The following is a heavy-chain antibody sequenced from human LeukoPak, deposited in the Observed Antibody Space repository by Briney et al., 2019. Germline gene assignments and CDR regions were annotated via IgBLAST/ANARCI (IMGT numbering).Heavy chain of an antibody. CDR3: ARDRHGYFDY. CDR2: ISHNGETK. V-gene: IGHV3-11*01. Sequence: GGSLRLSCAASGFTFSDHYMIWLRQAPGKGFEAISYISHNGETKYYADSVKGRLSISRDNAKSSLYLQMNSLRVEDTAVYYCARDRHGYFDYWGQGTLVTVSS. D-gene: IGHD6-13*01. J-gene: IGHJ4*02. CDR1: GFTFSDHY.